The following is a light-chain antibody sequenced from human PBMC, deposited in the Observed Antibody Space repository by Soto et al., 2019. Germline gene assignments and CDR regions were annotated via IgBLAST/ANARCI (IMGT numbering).Light chain of an antibody. V-gene: IGKV3-11*01. J-gene: IGKJ4*01. CDR1: QSVSTY. Sequence: EIVLTQSPFTVSVSXIERATLSXXXSQSVSTYLAWYQQKPGQAPRLLIYDASNRVTGIPARFRGSGSETDFTLTISSLEPEDSAVYYCQQRSNWPSLTFGGGTKVDIK. CDR2: DAS. CDR3: QQRSNWPSLT.